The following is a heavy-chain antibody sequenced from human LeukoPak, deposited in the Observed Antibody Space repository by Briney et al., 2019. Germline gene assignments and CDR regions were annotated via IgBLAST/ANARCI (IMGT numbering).Heavy chain of an antibody. J-gene: IGHJ3*02. CDR2: ISDSGDIT. CDR1: GFTFSSYA. V-gene: IGHV3-23*01. Sequence: GGSLRLSCAASGFTFSSYAMSWVRQAPGKGLEWVSGISDSGDITYYADSVKGRFTISRDNSKNTLYVQTNSLRVEDTAVYFCAKDRRGGSYYAATLDIWGPGTMVTVSS. D-gene: IGHD1-26*01. CDR3: AKDRRGGSYYAATLDI.